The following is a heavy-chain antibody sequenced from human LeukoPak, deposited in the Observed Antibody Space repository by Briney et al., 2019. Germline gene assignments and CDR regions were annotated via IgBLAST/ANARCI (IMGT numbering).Heavy chain of an antibody. CDR2: ISRNSRYI. V-gene: IGHV3-21*06. D-gene: IGHD6-13*01. J-gene: IGHJ4*02. Sequence: GGSLRLSCAASGFSFSTYSMNWVRQAPGKGLEWVSSISRNSRYIYYADSMRGRFTISRDNAKNSLYLQMNSLKPEDTAVYYCARVAEAAAFDSWGQGTLVTVSS. CDR3: ARVAEAAAFDS. CDR1: GFSFSTYS.